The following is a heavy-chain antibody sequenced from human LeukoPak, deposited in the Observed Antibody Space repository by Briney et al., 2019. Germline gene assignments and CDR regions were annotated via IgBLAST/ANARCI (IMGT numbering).Heavy chain of an antibody. J-gene: IGHJ4*02. V-gene: IGHV3-30*04. CDR2: ISYDGSNK. CDR3: ARSYYYDSSASDY. CDR1: GFTFSSYA. Sequence: GGSLRLSCAASGFTFSSYAMHWVRQAPGKGLEWVAVISYDGSNKYYADSVKGRFTISRDNSKNTLYLQMNSLRAEDTAVYYCARSYYYDSSASDYWGQGTLVTVSS. D-gene: IGHD3-22*01.